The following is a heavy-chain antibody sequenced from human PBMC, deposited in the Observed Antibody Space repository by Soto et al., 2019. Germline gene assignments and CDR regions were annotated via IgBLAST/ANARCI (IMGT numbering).Heavy chain of an antibody. Sequence: ASVKVSCKASGYTFSNYGITWVRQAPGQGLEWMRWIITHNGDTKYAQRLQGRVTMTADTSTSTAYMELRSLSSDDTAVFYCARDLVGDSFGRYGMDVWGQGTTVTVSS. CDR1: GYTFSNYG. J-gene: IGHJ6*02. CDR3: ARDLVGDSFGRYGMDV. V-gene: IGHV1-18*04. D-gene: IGHD1-26*01. CDR2: IITHNGDT.